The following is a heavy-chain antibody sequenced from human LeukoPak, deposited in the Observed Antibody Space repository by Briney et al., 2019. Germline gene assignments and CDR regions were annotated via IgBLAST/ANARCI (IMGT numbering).Heavy chain of an antibody. Sequence: ASVKVSCKASGYTFIDYYIHWVRQAPGRGLEWMGWINPNSGGTNYAQKFQGSVTMTRDTSISTAYMELSRLRSDDTAVYYCARWGEGFDPWGQGTLVTVSS. CDR2: INPNSGGT. D-gene: IGHD3-16*01. J-gene: IGHJ5*02. V-gene: IGHV1-2*02. CDR1: GYTFIDYY. CDR3: ARWGEGFDP.